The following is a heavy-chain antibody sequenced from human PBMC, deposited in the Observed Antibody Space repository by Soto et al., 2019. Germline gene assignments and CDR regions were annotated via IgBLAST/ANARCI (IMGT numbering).Heavy chain of an antibody. CDR3: TRDRVLPDY. V-gene: IGHV3-74*01. Sequence: GGSLRLSCAASGFTFSSHWIHWVRQAPGKGLVWVSRINSDGSITSYADSVKGRFTISRDDSNSIAYLQMNSLRAEDTAMYYCTRDRVLPDYWSQGTLVTVSS. J-gene: IGHJ4*02. D-gene: IGHD3-10*01. CDR2: INSDGSIT. CDR1: GFTFSSHW.